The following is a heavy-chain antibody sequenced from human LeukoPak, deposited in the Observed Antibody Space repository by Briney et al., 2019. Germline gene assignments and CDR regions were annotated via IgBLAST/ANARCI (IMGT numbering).Heavy chain of an antibody. Sequence: QAGGSLRLSCAASGFTFDDYAMHWVRQAPGKGLEWVSGISWNSGSIGYADSVKGRFTISRDNAKNSLYLQVNSLRAEDTALYYCAKGERYSSSSDFDYWGQGTLVTVSS. V-gene: IGHV3-9*01. J-gene: IGHJ4*02. CDR1: GFTFDDYA. CDR2: ISWNSGSI. D-gene: IGHD6-6*01. CDR3: AKGERYSSSSDFDY.